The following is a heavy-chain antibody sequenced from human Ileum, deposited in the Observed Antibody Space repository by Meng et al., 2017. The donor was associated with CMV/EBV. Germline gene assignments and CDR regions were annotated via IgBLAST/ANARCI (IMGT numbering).Heavy chain of an antibody. CDR1: GFTFSSYW. V-gene: IGHV3-74*01. CDR2: INGVGSST. CDR3: ARDGVLVPAANFYAY. J-gene: IGHJ4*02. D-gene: IGHD2-2*01. Sequence: SGFTFSSYWMHWVRQAPGKGLVWVARINGVGSSTTYADSVKGRFTISRDNAKNTLYLQMNSLRVEDMALYYCARDGVLVPAANFYAYWGLGTLVTVSS.